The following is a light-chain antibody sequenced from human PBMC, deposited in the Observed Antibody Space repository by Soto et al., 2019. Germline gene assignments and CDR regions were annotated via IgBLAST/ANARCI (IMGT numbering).Light chain of an antibody. CDR1: PSMSNSN. CDR3: QQFNSYSIT. Sequence: PRARVTLSCRASPSMSNSNLAWYQHKPGQAPRLLIYGASSRATGIPVRFSGSGSGTEFTLTISSLQPDDFATYYCQQFNSYSITFGQGTRLE. V-gene: IGKV3-15*01. CDR2: GAS. J-gene: IGKJ5*01.